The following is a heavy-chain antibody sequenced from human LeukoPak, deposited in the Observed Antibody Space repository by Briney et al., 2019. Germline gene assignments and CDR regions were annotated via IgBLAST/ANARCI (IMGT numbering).Heavy chain of an antibody. Sequence: PGGSLRLSCAASGFIFSSYSMNWVRQAPGKGLEWVSYISSSSSTIYYADSVKGRFTISRDNAKNSLYLQMNSLRAEDTAVYYCARDSYYYDSSGYNLDYWGQGTLVTVSS. CDR3: ARDSYYYDSSGYNLDY. CDR1: GFIFSSYS. D-gene: IGHD3-22*01. V-gene: IGHV3-48*01. J-gene: IGHJ4*02. CDR2: ISSSSSTI.